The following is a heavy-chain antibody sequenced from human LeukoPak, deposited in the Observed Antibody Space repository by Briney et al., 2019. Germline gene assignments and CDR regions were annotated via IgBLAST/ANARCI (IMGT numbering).Heavy chain of an antibody. CDR2: IYYSGST. CDR1: GGSISSGDYY. V-gene: IGHV4-61*08. J-gene: IGHJ4*02. Sequence: PETLSLTCTVSGGSISSGDYYWSWIRQPPGKGLEWIGYIYYSGSTNYNPSLKSRVTISVDTSKNQFSLKLSSVTAADTAVYYCARVDGYSVFDYWGQGTLVTVSS. CDR3: ARVDGYSVFDY. D-gene: IGHD5-24*01.